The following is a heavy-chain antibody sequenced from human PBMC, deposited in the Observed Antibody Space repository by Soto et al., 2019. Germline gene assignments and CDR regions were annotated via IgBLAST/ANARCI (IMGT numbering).Heavy chain of an antibody. D-gene: IGHD3-22*01. CDR2: IYYSGST. Sequence: PSETLSLTCTVSGGSISSGGYYWSWIRQHPGRGLEWIGYIYYSGSTYYNPSLKSRVTISVDTSKNQFSLRLSSVTAADTAVYYCARESTYHYDSGGYRRWGQGILVTVSS. CDR3: ARESTYHYDSGGYRR. J-gene: IGHJ4*02. CDR1: GGSISSGGYY. V-gene: IGHV4-31*03.